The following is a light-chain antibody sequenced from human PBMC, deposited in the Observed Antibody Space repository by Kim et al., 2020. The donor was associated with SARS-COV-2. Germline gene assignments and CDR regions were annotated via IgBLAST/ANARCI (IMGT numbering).Light chain of an antibody. Sequence: GKTVVISGNRSSGAIGDYYVQWYQQRPGSAPTTVIYENHQRPSGVPDRFSGSIDSSSNSASLTISGLKTEDEADYYCQSYDLATWVFGGGSQLTVL. V-gene: IGLV6-57*03. J-gene: IGLJ3*02. CDR3: QSYDLATWV. CDR1: SGAIGDYY. CDR2: ENH.